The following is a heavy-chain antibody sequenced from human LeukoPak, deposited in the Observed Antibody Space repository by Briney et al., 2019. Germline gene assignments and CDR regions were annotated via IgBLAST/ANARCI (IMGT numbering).Heavy chain of an antibody. D-gene: IGHD2-21*02. CDR1: GGSITSSSYY. Sequence: SETLSLTCSVSGGSITSSSYYWGWIRQPPGKGLDWVASVYSSGSTYYNPSLKSRVTISVDTSKNQFSPKLTSVTAADTAVYYCAGCGGDCYTYYYGMNVWGQGTTVIVSS. CDR3: AGCGGDCYTYYYGMNV. J-gene: IGHJ6*02. V-gene: IGHV4-39*01. CDR2: VYSSGST.